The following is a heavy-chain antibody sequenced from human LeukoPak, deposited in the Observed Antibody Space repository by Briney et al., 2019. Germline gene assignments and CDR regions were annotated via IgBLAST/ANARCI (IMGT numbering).Heavy chain of an antibody. V-gene: IGHV3-23*01. J-gene: IGHJ4*02. CDR1: GFTFSSYA. CDR2: ISGSGGST. CDR3: AKDLRDYYGSGSYDY. Sequence: GGSLRLSCAASGFTFSSYAMSWVRQAPGKGLEWVSAISGSGGSTYYADSVKGRFTISRDNSKNTLYLQMNSLRAEDTAVYYCAKDLRDYYGSGSYDYWGQGTLVTVSS. D-gene: IGHD3-10*01.